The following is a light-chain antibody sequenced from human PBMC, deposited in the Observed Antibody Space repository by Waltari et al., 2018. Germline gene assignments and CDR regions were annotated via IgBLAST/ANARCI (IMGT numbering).Light chain of an antibody. V-gene: IGKV3-20*01. Sequence: IGLTQAPGTLSLSPGERPTLSCRASRGVSRTLAWYKQKPGQAPRLLIYGASTRAAGIPDRFSGSGSGTDFSLTISRLEPEDFAVYYCQHYVRVPVTFGQGTKVEIK. CDR1: RGVSRT. CDR3: QHYVRVPVT. CDR2: GAS. J-gene: IGKJ1*01.